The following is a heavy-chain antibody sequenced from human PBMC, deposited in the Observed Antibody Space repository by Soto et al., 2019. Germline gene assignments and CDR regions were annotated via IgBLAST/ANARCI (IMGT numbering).Heavy chain of an antibody. CDR3: ATTSSIAARKGAFDI. J-gene: IGHJ3*02. D-gene: IGHD6-6*01. V-gene: IGHV1-24*01. CDR1: GYTLTELS. Sequence: ASVKVSCKVSGYTLTELSMHWVRQAPGKGLEWMGGFDPEDGETIYAQKFQGRVTMTEDTSTDTAYMELSSLRSEDTAVYYCATTSSIAARKGAFDIWGQGTMVTVSS. CDR2: FDPEDGET.